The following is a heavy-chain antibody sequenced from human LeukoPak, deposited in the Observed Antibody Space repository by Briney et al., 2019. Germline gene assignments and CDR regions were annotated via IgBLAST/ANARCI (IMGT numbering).Heavy chain of an antibody. CDR2: IIPILGIA. CDR3: ARGGLYYDSTGYYYY. D-gene: IGHD3-22*01. V-gene: IGHV1-69*02. CDR1: GGTFSSYT. Sequence: VASVKVSCKASGGTFSSYTISWVRQAPGQGLEWMGRIIPILGIANYAQKFQGRVTITADKSTSTAYMELSSLRSEDTAVYYCARGGLYYDSTGYYYYWGQGTLVTVSS. J-gene: IGHJ4*02.